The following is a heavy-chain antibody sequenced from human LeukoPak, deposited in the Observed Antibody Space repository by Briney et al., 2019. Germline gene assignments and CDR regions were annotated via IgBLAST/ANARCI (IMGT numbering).Heavy chain of an antibody. CDR3: ARMGSGIAAGTYYFDY. CDR1: GGSISSYY. D-gene: IGHD6-13*01. CDR2: IYYSGST. Sequence: SETLSLTCTVSGGSISSYYWSWIRQPPGKGLEWIGYIYYSGSTNYNPSLKSRVTISVDTSKSQFSLKLSSVTAADTAVYYCARMGSGIAAGTYYFDYWGQGTLVTVSS. J-gene: IGHJ4*02. V-gene: IGHV4-59*01.